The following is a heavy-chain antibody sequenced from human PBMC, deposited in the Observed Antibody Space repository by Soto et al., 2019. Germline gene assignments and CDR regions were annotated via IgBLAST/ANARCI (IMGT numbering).Heavy chain of an antibody. CDR2: ISYDGSNK. V-gene: IGHV3-30*18. CDR3: AKGGGEGY. D-gene: IGHD3-16*01. CDR1: GFTFSSYG. J-gene: IGHJ4*02. Sequence: QVQLVESGGGVVQPGRSLRLSCAASGFTFSSYGMHWVRQAPGKGLEWVAVISYDGSNKYYADSVKGRFTISRDNSKNTLYLQMNSLRAEDTAVYYCAKGGGEGYWGQGTLVTVSS.